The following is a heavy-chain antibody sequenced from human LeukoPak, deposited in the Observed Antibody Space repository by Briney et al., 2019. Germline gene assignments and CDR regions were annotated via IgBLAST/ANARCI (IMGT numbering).Heavy chain of an antibody. Sequence: PGRSLRLSCAASGFTFSSYGMHWVRQAPGKGLEWVAVIWYDGSNKYYADSVKGRFTISRDNSKNTLYLQMNSLRAEDTAVYYCARGDGGNSGQFDYWGQGTLVTVSS. J-gene: IGHJ4*02. CDR2: IWYDGSNK. CDR3: ARGDGGNSGQFDY. V-gene: IGHV3-33*01. D-gene: IGHD4-23*01. CDR1: GFTFSSYG.